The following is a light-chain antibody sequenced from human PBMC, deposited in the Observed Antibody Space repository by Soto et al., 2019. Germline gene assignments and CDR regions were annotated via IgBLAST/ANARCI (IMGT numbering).Light chain of an antibody. Sequence: VVLTQSPGTLSLSRGERSTLSCRASERIYSAYLGWYQQKPGQAPRLLIYGTSSRATGIPDRFSGSGSGTDFTLTISRLEPEDFAVYYCQQYGNSPITFGQGTRLEI. CDR1: ERIYSAY. CDR3: QQYGNSPIT. J-gene: IGKJ5*01. CDR2: GTS. V-gene: IGKV3-20*01.